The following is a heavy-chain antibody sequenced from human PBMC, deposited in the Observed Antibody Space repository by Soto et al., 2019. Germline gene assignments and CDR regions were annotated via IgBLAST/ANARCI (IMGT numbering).Heavy chain of an antibody. Sequence: SGPTLVKPTQPLTLTCTFSGFSLSTSGVGVGWIRQPPGKALEWLALIYWDDDKRYSPSLKSRLTITKDTSKNQVVLTMTNMDPVDTATYYCAHIPKTYYDFWSGHRADYWGQGTLVTVSS. J-gene: IGHJ4*02. D-gene: IGHD3-3*01. CDR2: IYWDDDK. CDR1: GFSLSTSGVG. V-gene: IGHV2-5*02. CDR3: AHIPKTYYDFWSGHRADY.